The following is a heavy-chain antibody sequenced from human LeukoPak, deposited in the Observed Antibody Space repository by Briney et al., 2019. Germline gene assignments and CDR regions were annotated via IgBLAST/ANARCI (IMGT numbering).Heavy chain of an antibody. CDR1: GGSISSYY. J-gene: IGHJ4*02. D-gene: IGHD3-9*01. CDR3: ARDSRDYDILTGYQYPEVYFDY. CDR2: IYYSGST. V-gene: IGHV4-59*01. Sequence: NPSETLSLTCTVSGGSISSYYWSWIRQPPGKGLEWSGYIYYSGSTNYNPSLKSGVTISVDPSKSQFSLKLSSVTAADTAVYYCARDSRDYDILTGYQYPEVYFDYWGQGTLVTVSS.